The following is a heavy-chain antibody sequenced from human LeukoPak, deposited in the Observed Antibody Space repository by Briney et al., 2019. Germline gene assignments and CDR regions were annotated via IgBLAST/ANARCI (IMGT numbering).Heavy chain of an antibody. CDR1: GYIFTGYC. V-gene: IGHV1-46*01. D-gene: IGHD2-15*01. CDR2: INPSGGST. J-gene: IGHJ4*02. CDR3: AREIDCSGGSCYHFDY. Sequence: GASVKVSCKASGYIFTGYCMHWVRQAPGQGLEWMGIINPSGGSTSYAQKFQGRVTMTRDTSTSTVYMELSSLRSEDTAVYYCAREIDCSGGSCYHFDYWGQGTLVTVSS.